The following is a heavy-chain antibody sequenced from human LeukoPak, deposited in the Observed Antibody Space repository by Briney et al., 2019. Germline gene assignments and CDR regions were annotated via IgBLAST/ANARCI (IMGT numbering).Heavy chain of an antibody. CDR1: GGSISSSSYY. D-gene: IGHD4-17*01. CDR2: IYYSGST. Sequence: SETLSLTSTVSGGSISSSSYYWGWIRQPPGKGLEWIGTIYYSGSTYYNPSLKSRVTISVDTSKNQFSLKLSSVTAADTAVYYCARVPTVTFFDYWGQGTLVTVSS. CDR3: ARVPTVTFFDY. V-gene: IGHV4-39*07. J-gene: IGHJ4*02.